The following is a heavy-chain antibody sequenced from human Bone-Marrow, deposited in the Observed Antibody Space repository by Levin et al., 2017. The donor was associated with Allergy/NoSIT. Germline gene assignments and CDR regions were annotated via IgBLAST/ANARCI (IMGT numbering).Heavy chain of an antibody. CDR2: ISAYNGNT. V-gene: IGHV1-18*01. J-gene: IGHJ6*03. D-gene: IGHD2-15*01. CDR3: ARGGVVVVARGSAGDYYYMDV. Sequence: GESLKISCKASGYTFTSYGISWVRQAPGQGLEWMGWISAYNGNTNYAQKLQGRVTMTTDTSTSTAYMELRSLRSDDTAVYYCARGGVVVVARGSAGDYYYMDVWGKGTTVTVSS. CDR1: GYTFTSYG.